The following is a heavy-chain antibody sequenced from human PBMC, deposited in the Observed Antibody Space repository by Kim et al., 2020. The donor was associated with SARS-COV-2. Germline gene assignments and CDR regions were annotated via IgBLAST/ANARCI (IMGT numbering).Heavy chain of an antibody. D-gene: IGHD3-10*01. J-gene: IGHJ3*01. CDR1: GFTFSSYA. Sequence: GGSLRLSCAASGFTFSSYAMSWVRQAPGKGLEWVSGISGSGGGTSSADSAKGRFTISSDNAKNTLSLQMNSMSAEATAVYYCAKINGGFGELIPSPLWGQGTMVTVSS. CDR2: ISGSGGGT. V-gene: IGHV3-23*01. CDR3: AKINGGFGELIPSPL.